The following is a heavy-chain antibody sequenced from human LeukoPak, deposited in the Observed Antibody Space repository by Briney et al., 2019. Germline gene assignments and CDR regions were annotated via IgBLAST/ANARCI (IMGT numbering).Heavy chain of an antibody. V-gene: IGHV4-61*02. Sequence: SETLSLTCTVSGGSISSGSYYWSWIRQPAGKGLEWIGRIYTSGSTNYNPSLKSRVTISVDTSKNQFSLKLSSVTAADTAVYYCARHAAGIVGAPDAFDIWGQGTMVTVSS. D-gene: IGHD1-26*01. CDR3: ARHAAGIVGAPDAFDI. J-gene: IGHJ3*02. CDR1: GGSISSGSYY. CDR2: IYTSGST.